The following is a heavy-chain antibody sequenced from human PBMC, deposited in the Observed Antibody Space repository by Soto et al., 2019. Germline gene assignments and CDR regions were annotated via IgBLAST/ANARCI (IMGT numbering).Heavy chain of an antibody. D-gene: IGHD2-15*01. Sequence: SETLSLTCTVSGGSISSYYWSWIRQPPGKGLEWIGYIYYSGSTNYNPSLKSRVTISVDTSKNQFSLKLSSVTAADTAVYYCARLGGVVVVVAAGWFDPWGQGTLVTVSS. CDR2: IYYSGST. CDR3: ARLGGVVVVVAAGWFDP. J-gene: IGHJ5*02. V-gene: IGHV4-59*08. CDR1: GGSISSYY.